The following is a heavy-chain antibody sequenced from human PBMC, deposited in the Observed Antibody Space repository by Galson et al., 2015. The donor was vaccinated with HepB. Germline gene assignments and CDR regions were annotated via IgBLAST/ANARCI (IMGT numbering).Heavy chain of an antibody. CDR1: GFTFSSYS. CDR3: ARDRGFDFWSGYQTQYYFDY. Sequence: SLRLSCAASGFTFSSYSMNWVRQAPGKGLEWVSSISSSSSYIYYADSVKGRFTISRDNAKNSLYLQMNSLRAEDTAVYYCARDRGFDFWSGYQTQYYFDYWGQGTLVTVSS. D-gene: IGHD3-3*01. J-gene: IGHJ4*02. V-gene: IGHV3-21*01. CDR2: ISSSSSYI.